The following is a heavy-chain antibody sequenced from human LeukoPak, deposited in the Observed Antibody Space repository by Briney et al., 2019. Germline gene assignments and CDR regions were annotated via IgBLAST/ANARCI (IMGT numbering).Heavy chain of an antibody. J-gene: IGHJ3*02. D-gene: IGHD5-24*01. CDR3: ARARGIEMATIRGPYDAFDI. CDR2: INPNSGGT. CDR1: GYTFTGYY. V-gene: IGHV1-2*02. Sequence: ASVKVSCKASGYTFTGYYMHWVRQAPGQGLEWMGWINPNSGGTNYAQKFQGRVTMTRDTSISTAYMELSRLRSDDTAVYYCARARGIEMATIRGPYDAFDIWGQGTMVTVSS.